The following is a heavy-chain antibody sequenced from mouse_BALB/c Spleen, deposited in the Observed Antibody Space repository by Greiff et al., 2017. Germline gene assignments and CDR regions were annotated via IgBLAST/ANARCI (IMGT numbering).Heavy chain of an antibody. CDR1: GFTFSSFG. Sequence: DVKLVESGGGLVQPGGSRKLSCAASGFTFSSFGMHWVRQAPEKGLEWVAYISSGSSTIYYADTVKGRFTISRDNPKNTLFLQMTSLRSEDTAMYYCARNWGYWYFDVWGAGTTVTVSS. D-gene: IGHD4-1*01. CDR2: ISSGSSTI. J-gene: IGHJ1*01. V-gene: IGHV5-17*02. CDR3: ARNWGYWYFDV.